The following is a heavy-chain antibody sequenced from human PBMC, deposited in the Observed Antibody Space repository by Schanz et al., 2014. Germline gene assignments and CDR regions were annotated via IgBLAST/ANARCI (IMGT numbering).Heavy chain of an antibody. V-gene: IGHV3-74*01. CDR3: VRDTDYHFDY. D-gene: IGHD4-17*01. CDR2: SNRDGSGT. J-gene: IGHJ4*02. CDR1: GFTFSSYW. Sequence: EVQLVESGGGLVQPGGSLRLSCAASGFTFSSYWMHWVRQAPGKGLVWVSRSNRDGSGTSYADSVKGRFTISRDNAKNTLYLQMNSLRAEDTAVYYCVRDTDYHFDYWGQGTLVTVSS.